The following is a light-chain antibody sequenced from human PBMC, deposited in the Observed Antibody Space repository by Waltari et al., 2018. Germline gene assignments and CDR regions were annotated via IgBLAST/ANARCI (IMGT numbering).Light chain of an antibody. V-gene: IGLV3-1*01. CDR1: KLGDKY. J-gene: IGLJ2*01. CDR3: QAWDTSTYHVV. CDR2: QEI. Sequence: SYELTQPPSVSVSPGQTASITCSGNKLGDKYACWYQQQPGQSPVVVLYQEIKRSSGIPERFSGSNSGNTATLTISGTQAMDEADYYCQAWDTSTYHVVFCGGTKLTVL.